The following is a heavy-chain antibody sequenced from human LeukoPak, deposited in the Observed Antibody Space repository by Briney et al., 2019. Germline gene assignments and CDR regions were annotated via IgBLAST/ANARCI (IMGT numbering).Heavy chain of an antibody. D-gene: IGHD3-16*01. J-gene: IGHJ4*02. Sequence: SQTLSLTCTVSGGSISSGSYYWSWIRQPAGKGLEWIGRIYTSGSTNYNPSLKSRVTISVDTSKNQFSLKLSSVTAADTAVYYCARDLGTEEDYWGQGTLVTVSS. CDR3: ARDLGTEEDY. CDR1: GGSISSGSYY. V-gene: IGHV4-61*02. CDR2: IYTSGST.